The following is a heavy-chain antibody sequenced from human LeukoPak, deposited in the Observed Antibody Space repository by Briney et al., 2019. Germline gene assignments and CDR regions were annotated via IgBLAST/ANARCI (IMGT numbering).Heavy chain of an antibody. CDR1: GGTFGSYA. V-gene: IGHV1-69*13. Sequence: SVKVSCKASGGTFGSYAISWVRQAPGQGLEWMGGIIPIFGTANYAQKFQGRVTITADESTSTAYMELSSLRSEDTAVYYCAIPSGFTNDAFDIWGQGTMVTVSS. CDR3: AIPSGFTNDAFDI. D-gene: IGHD2-2*01. J-gene: IGHJ3*02. CDR2: IIPIFGTA.